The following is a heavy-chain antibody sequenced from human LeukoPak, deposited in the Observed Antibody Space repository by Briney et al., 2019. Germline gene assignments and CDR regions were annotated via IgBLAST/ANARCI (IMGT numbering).Heavy chain of an antibody. J-gene: IGHJ4*02. Sequence: GGSLRLPCATSGLTVSGIYMSWVRQAPGKGPEWVSVIIAGGSTYYTDSVKGRFSISRDDSWNTVYLQMNSLRAEDTAVYYCAREKQAHYYDSSGYYVDYWGQGTLVTVSS. D-gene: IGHD3-22*01. V-gene: IGHV3-53*01. CDR1: GLTVSGIY. CDR2: IIAGGST. CDR3: AREKQAHYYDSSGYYVDY.